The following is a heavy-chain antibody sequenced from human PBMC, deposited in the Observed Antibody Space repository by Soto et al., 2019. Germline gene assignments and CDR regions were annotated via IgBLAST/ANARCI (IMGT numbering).Heavy chain of an antibody. CDR2: ISGSGDST. J-gene: IGHJ4*02. D-gene: IGHD1-26*01. CDR3: AKVVGSTQSDDY. V-gene: IGHV3-23*01. Sequence: SLRLSCAASGFTLRNYALSWVRQAPGKGLEWVSSISGSGDSTHYADSVEGRFTISRDNSKNTLYLQMNSLRVDDTAIYYCAKVVGSTQSDDYWGQGTLVTVSS. CDR1: GFTLRNYA.